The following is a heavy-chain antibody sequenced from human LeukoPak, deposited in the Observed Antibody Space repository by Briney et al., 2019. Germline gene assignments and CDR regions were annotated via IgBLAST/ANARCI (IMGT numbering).Heavy chain of an antibody. V-gene: IGHV4-39*01. D-gene: IGHD3-10*01. J-gene: IGHJ5*02. Sequence: SETLSLTCSVSGGSISSPNHDWAWIRQPPGQGLEWIGSIYYSGTTYYNLSLKSRVTLSVDTSQNQFSLKLSSVAAADTAIYFCARSLGANTWVGNWFDPWGQGTLVTVSS. CDR1: GGSISSPNHD. CDR3: ARSLGANTWVGNWFDP. CDR2: IYYSGTT.